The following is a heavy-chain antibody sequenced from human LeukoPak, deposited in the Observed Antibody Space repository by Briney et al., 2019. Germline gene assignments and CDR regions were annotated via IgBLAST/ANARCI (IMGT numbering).Heavy chain of an antibody. J-gene: IGHJ4*02. CDR2: ISGSGGST. CDR1: GFTVSSYG. V-gene: IGHV3-23*01. CDR3: ARDEGIAAAVYYFDY. D-gene: IGHD6-13*01. Sequence: PGGSLRLSCAASGFTVSSYGMSWVRQAPGKGLEWVSAISGSGGSTYYADSVKGRFTISRDNSKNTLYLQMNSLRAEDTAVYYCARDEGIAAAVYYFDYWGQGTLVTVSS.